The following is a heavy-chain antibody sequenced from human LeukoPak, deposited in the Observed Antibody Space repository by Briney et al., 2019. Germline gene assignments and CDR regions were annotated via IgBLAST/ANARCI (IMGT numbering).Heavy chain of an antibody. Sequence: PGGSLRLSCAASGFTFSTYEMNWVRQAPGKGLEWVSYISSSGGTIYYADSVKGRFTISRDNAKNSLYVQMNSLRAEDTAVYYCARTYCSGGNCYSGFDYWGQGTLVTVSS. CDR2: ISSSGGTI. J-gene: IGHJ4*02. CDR3: ARTYCSGGNCYSGFDY. D-gene: IGHD2-15*01. V-gene: IGHV3-48*03. CDR1: GFTFSTYE.